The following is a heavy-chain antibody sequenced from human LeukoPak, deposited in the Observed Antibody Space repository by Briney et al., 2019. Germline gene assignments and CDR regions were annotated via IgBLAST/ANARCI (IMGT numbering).Heavy chain of an antibody. CDR2: IIPIFGTA. Sequence: VASVKVSCKASGGTFSSYAISWVRQAPGQGLEWMGGIIPIFGTANYAQKFQGRVTITADKSTRTAYMELSSLRSEDTAVYYCARDNDSRGPPHFDYWGQGTLVTVSS. V-gene: IGHV1-69*06. D-gene: IGHD3-16*01. CDR3: ARDNDSRGPPHFDY. CDR1: GGTFSSYA. J-gene: IGHJ4*02.